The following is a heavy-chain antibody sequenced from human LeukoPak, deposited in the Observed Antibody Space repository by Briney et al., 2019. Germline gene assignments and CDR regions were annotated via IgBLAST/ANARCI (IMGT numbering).Heavy chain of an antibody. D-gene: IGHD3-10*01. J-gene: IGHJ4*02. V-gene: IGHV3-21*01. CDR3: ARTLITMVRGVRLVGDDY. Sequence: GGSLRLSCAASGITFSSYSMNWVRQAPGKGLEWVSSISSSSSYINYADSVKGRFTISRDNAKNSLYLQMNSLRAEDTAVYYCARTLITMVRGVRLVGDDYWGQGTLVTVSS. CDR1: GITFSSYS. CDR2: ISSSSSYI.